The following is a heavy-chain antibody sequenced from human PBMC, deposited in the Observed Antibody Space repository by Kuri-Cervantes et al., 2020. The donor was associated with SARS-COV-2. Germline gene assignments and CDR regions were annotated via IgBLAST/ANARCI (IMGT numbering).Heavy chain of an antibody. Sequence: ASVKVSCKASGYTFTNYGISWVRQAPGQGLEWMGWISGYNGNTEYTQKLQGRVTMTTDTSTSTAYMELRSLRSDDTAVYFCARDRYCANTTCSLSPWGQGTLVTVSS. V-gene: IGHV1-18*01. D-gene: IGHD2-2*01. CDR2: ISGYNGNT. CDR3: ARDRYCANTTCSLSP. CDR1: GYTFTNYG. J-gene: IGHJ1*01.